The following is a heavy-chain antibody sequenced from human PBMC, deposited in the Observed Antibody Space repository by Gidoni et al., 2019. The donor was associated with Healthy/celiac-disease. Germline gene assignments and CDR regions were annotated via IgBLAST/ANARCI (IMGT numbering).Heavy chain of an antibody. CDR2: ISSSSSYI. Sequence: EVQLVESGGGLVKPGGSLRPSCAASGFPFSRYSMNWVRQAPGRGLEWVSPISSSSSYIYYADSVKGRFTISRDNAKNSLYLQMNSLRAEDTAVYYCAREVYSGYVYYYYGMDVWGQGTTVTVSS. D-gene: IGHD5-12*01. J-gene: IGHJ6*02. V-gene: IGHV3-21*01. CDR1: GFPFSRYS. CDR3: AREVYSGYVYYYYGMDV.